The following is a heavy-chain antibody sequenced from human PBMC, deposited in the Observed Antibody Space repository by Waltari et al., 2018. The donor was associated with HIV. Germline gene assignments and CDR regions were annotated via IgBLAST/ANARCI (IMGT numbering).Heavy chain of an antibody. J-gene: IGHJ4*02. Sequence: QVQLVQSGAEVKKPGASVKVSCTASGYTFTGYYMHWVRQAPGQGLECMGRSNPTSGGTNYAQKFQGRVTMTRDTSISTAYMELSRLRSDDTAVYYCALGYYYGSGSYYNGFDYWGQGTLVTVSS. CDR1: GYTFTGYY. D-gene: IGHD3-10*01. CDR3: ALGYYYGSGSYYNGFDY. V-gene: IGHV1-2*06. CDR2: SNPTSGGT.